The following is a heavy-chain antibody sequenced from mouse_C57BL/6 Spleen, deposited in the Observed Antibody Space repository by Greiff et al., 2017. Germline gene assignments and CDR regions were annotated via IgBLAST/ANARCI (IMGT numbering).Heavy chain of an antibody. CDR3: ARRVTTVVADFDY. V-gene: IGHV1-26*01. CDR2: INPNNGGT. J-gene: IGHJ2*01. D-gene: IGHD1-1*01. CDR1: GYTFTDYY. Sequence: EVQLQQSGPELVKPGASVKISCKASGYTFTDYYMNWVKQSHGKSLEWIGDINPNNGGTSYNQKFKGKATLTVDKSSSTAYMELRSLTSEDSAVYYCARRVTTVVADFDYWGQGTTLTVSS.